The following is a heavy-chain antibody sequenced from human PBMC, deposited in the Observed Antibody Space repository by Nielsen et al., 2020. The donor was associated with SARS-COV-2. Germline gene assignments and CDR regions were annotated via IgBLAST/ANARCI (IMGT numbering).Heavy chain of an antibody. CDR1: GFTFSNAW. CDR3: TTPSPRATFDY. V-gene: IGHV3-15*01. Sequence: GESLKISCAASGFTFSNAWMSWVRQAPGKGLEWVGRIKSKTDGGTTDYAAPVKGRFTISRDDSKNTLYLQMNSLKTEDTAVYYCTTPSPRATFDYWGQGTLVTVSS. CDR2: IKSKTDGGTT. J-gene: IGHJ4*02.